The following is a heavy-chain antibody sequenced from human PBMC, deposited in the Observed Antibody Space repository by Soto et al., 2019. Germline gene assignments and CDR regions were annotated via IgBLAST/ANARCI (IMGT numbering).Heavy chain of an antibody. D-gene: IGHD4-17*01. CDR1: GGSISGGDYS. Sequence: SETLSLTCSVSGGSISGGDYSWSWIRQTPSKGLELIGYIWSAERIFSSPSLKSRVIISADRSKNQITLRLTSVTPADTAVYYCARAPGDYGNYFFDSWGQGVLVTVSS. V-gene: IGHV4-30-2*01. CDR3: ARAPGDYGNYFFDS. J-gene: IGHJ4*02. CDR2: IWSAERI.